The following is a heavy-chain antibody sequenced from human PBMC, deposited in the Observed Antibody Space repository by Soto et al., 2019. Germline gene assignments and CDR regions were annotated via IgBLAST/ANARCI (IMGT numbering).Heavy chain of an antibody. CDR3: ARRDTAMVFDY. Sequence: LETLPLTWTVSGGSSSSYYWSWIRQPPGKGLEWIGYIYYSGSTNYNPSLKSRVTISVDTSKNQFSLKLSSVTAADTAVYYCARRDTAMVFDYWGQGTLVTVSS. J-gene: IGHJ4*02. V-gene: IGHV4-59*08. CDR2: IYYSGST. D-gene: IGHD5-18*01. CDR1: GGSSSSYY.